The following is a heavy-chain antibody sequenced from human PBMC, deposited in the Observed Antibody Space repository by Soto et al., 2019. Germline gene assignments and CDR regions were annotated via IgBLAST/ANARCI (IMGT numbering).Heavy chain of an antibody. Sequence: ASVKVSCKTSEYTFTDNYIYWLRQAPGQGLEWMGWLNPNTGATDFAQRFQGRVTLTSDTSISTAYMELSRLTSDDTAVFYCSRQSCSSTSCFHDYWARGSLVTVSS. V-gene: IGHV1-2*02. CDR1: EYTFTDNY. D-gene: IGHD2-2*01. CDR3: SRQSCSSTSCFHDY. CDR2: LNPNTGAT. J-gene: IGHJ4*02.